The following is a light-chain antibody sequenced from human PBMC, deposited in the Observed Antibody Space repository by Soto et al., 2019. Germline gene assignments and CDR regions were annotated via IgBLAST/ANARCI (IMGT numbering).Light chain of an antibody. CDR1: SSDVGGYNF. CDR3: TSYTSSSTLV. V-gene: IGLV2-14*01. Sequence: QSVLTQPASVSGSPGQSITISCTGTSSDVGGYNFVSWYQHHPGKAPKLMVYAVTNRPSGVSNRFSGSKSGSTASLTISGLRAEDEADYYCTSYTSSSTLVFAGGTKLTVL. CDR2: AVT. J-gene: IGLJ2*01.